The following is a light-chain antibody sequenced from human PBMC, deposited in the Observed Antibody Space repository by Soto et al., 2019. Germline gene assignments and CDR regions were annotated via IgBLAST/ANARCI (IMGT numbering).Light chain of an antibody. CDR1: QSVSSSY. Sequence: DIVLTQSPGTLSLSPGERATLSCRASQSVSSSYLAWYQQKPGQAPRLLIYGASSRPTGIPDRFSGSGSGTDFTLTISRLEPEDFAVYYCQQYGSSALTFGGGTKVDIK. CDR3: QQYGSSALT. J-gene: IGKJ4*01. CDR2: GAS. V-gene: IGKV3-20*01.